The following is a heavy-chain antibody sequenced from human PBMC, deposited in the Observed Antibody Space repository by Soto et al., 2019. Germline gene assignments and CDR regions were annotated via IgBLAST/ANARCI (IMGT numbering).Heavy chain of an antibody. CDR2: IIPIFGTA. CDR3: ARVGGRIAARPIYYYYYGMDV. D-gene: IGHD6-6*01. Sequence: SVKVSCKASGGTFSSYAISWVRQAPGQGLEWMGGIIPIFGTANYAQKFQGRVTITADESTSTAYMELSSLRSEDTAVYYCARVGGRIAARPIYYYYYGMDVWGQGTTVTVSS. V-gene: IGHV1-69*13. J-gene: IGHJ6*02. CDR1: GGTFSSYA.